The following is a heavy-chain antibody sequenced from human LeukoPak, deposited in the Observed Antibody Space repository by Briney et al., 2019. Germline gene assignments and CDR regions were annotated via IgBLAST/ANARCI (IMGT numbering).Heavy chain of an antibody. J-gene: IGHJ4*02. CDR3: ARGTWWSHYFDY. D-gene: IGHD2-8*02. CDR2: ISSSGSTI. V-gene: IGHV3-48*03. Sequence: GGSLRLSCAASGFTFSSYEMNWVRQAPGKGLEWVSYISSSGSTIYYADSVKGRFTISRDNAKNSLYLQMNSLRAEDTAVYYCARGTWWSHYFDYWGQGTLVTVSS. CDR1: GFTFSSYE.